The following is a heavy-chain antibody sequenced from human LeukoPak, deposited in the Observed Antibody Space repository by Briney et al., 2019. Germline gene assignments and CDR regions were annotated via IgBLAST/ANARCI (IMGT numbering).Heavy chain of an antibody. V-gene: IGHV1-69*02. D-gene: IGHD1-7*01. J-gene: IGHJ6*03. CDR3: ARAELRLTGYYYMDV. CDR1: GGTFSSYT. CDR2: IIPILGIA. Sequence: SVKVSCKASGGTFSSYTISWVRQAPGKGLEWMGRIIPILGIANYAQKFQGRVTITADKSTSTAYMELSSLRSEDTSVYFCARAELRLTGYYYMDVWGKGTTVTVSS.